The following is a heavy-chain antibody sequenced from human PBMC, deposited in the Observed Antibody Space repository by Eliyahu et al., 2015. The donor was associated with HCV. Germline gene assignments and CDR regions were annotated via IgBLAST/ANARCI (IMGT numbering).Heavy chain of an antibody. D-gene: IGHD1-26*01. CDR2: INHSGST. J-gene: IGHJ4*02. Sequence: QVQLQQWGAGLLKPSXTLSLTCAVYGGSFSGYYWSWIRQPPGKGLEWIGEINHSGSTNYNPSLKSRVTISVDTSKNQSSLKLSSVTAADTAVYYCASEWGVGATTGNRFDYWGQGTLVTVSS. V-gene: IGHV4-34*01. CDR1: GGSFSGYY. CDR3: ASEWGVGATTGNRFDY.